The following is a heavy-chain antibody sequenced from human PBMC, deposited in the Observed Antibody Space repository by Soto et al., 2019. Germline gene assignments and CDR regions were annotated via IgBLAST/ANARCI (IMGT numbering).Heavy chain of an antibody. V-gene: IGHV4-31*03. J-gene: IGHJ6*02. Sequence: TLSLTCTVSGGSVRSSEFYWSWIRQYPGKGLEWIGYINYSGSSYYSPSLKSRVTISVATSKNQFSLRLNSVTAADTALYYCARHPRGAAQSYYYGMDVWGQGTTVTVSS. CDR1: GGSVRSSEFY. D-gene: IGHD3-10*01. CDR2: INYSGSS. CDR3: ARHPRGAAQSYYYGMDV.